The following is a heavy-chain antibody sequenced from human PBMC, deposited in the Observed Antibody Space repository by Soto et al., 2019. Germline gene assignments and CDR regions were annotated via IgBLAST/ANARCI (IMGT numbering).Heavy chain of an antibody. J-gene: IGHJ6*02. CDR1: GFTFSSYG. V-gene: IGHV3-30*03. CDR3: ASLYGDYYYYYYYGMDV. D-gene: IGHD4-17*01. CDR2: ISYDGSNK. Sequence: ESGGGVVQPGRSLRLSCAASGFTFSSYGMHWVRQAPGKGLEWVAVISYDGSNKYYADSVKGRFTISRDNSKNTLYLQMNSLRAEDTAVYYCASLYGDYYYYYYYGMDVWGQGTTVTVSS.